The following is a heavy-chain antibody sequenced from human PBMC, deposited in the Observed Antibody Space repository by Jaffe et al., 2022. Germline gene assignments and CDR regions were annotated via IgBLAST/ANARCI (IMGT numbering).Heavy chain of an antibody. D-gene: IGHD1-26*01. J-gene: IGHJ5*02. CDR2: INPNSGGT. CDR3: ARVPARGELPTNWFDP. CDR1: GYTFTGYY. V-gene: IGHV1-2*02. Sequence: QVQLVQSGAEVKKPGASVKVSCKASGYTFTGYYMHWVRQAPGQGLEWMGWINPNSGGTNYAQKFQGRVTMTRDTSISTAYMELSRLRSDDTAVYYCARVPARGELPTNWFDPWGQGTLVTVSS.